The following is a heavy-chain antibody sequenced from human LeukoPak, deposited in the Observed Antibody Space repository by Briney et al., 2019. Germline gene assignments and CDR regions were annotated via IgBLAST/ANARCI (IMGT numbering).Heavy chain of an antibody. Sequence: GGSLRLSCAASGFTFSSYGMHWVRQAPGKGLEWVAFIRYDGSNKYYADSVKGRFTISRDNSKNTLCLQMNSLRAEDTAVYYCAKDGYCSGGSCYIDPWGQGTLVTVSS. V-gene: IGHV3-30*02. CDR1: GFTFSSYG. J-gene: IGHJ5*02. CDR2: IRYDGSNK. D-gene: IGHD2-15*01. CDR3: AKDGYCSGGSCYIDP.